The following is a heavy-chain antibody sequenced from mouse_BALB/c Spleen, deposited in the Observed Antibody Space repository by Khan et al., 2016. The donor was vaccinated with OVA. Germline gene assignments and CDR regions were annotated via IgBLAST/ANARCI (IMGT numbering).Heavy chain of an antibody. CDR1: GFSLTDYG. J-gene: IGHJ4*01. CDR2: IWGDGST. CDR3: ARFGYYDAMDY. D-gene: IGHD2-2*01. V-gene: IGHV2-6-7*01. Sequence: QMQLEESGPGLVAPSQSLSITCTVSGFSLTDYGVNWVRQPPGKGLEWLGMIWGDGSTDYNSGLKSRLSISKDNSKSQVFLKMNSLQTDDTARYYCARFGYYDAMDYWGQGTSVTVSS.